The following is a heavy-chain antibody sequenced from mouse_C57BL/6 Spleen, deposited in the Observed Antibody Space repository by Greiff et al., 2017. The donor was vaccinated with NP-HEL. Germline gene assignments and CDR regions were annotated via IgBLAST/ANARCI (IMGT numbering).Heavy chain of an antibody. CDR1: GFTFSSYA. J-gene: IGHJ2*01. V-gene: IGHV5-4*01. CDR2: ISDGGSYT. CDR3: ARDYDCDVGFDY. Sequence: EVKVEESGGGLVKPGGSLKLSCAASGFTFSSYAMPWVRQTPEKRLEWVANISDGGSYTYYPDNVKGRFTISRDNAKNNLYLQMSQLKSEDTAMYYCARDYDCDVGFDYWGQGTTLTVAS. D-gene: IGHD2-4*01.